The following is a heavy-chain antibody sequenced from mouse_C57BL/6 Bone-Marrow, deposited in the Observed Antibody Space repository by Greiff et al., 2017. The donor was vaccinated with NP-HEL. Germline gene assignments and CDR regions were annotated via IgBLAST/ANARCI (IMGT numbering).Heavy chain of an antibody. J-gene: IGHJ4*01. CDR1: GFTFSDYS. D-gene: IGHD2-4*01. V-gene: IGHV5-16*01. CDR2: INYDGSST. CDR3: AREGGLRRRTYAMDY. Sequence: EVQLVESEGGLVQPGSSMKLSCTASGFTFSDYSMAWVRQVPEKGLEWVANINYDGSSTSYLDSLTSRFIISRDNAKNILYLQMSSLKSEDTATYYCAREGGLRRRTYAMDYWGQGTSVTVSS.